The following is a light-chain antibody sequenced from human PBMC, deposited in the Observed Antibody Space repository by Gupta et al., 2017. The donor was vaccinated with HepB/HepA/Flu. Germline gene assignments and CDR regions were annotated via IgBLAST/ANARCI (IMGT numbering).Light chain of an antibody. Sequence: EIVMTHSPATLSVSPGERAILSCRASQSVSSNLAWYQQKPGQAPRLLIYGASIRAAGIPASFSGSGSGTEFTLTISSLQSEDFAIYYCQQYNDWPTWTFGQGTKVEIK. CDR2: GAS. CDR3: QQYNDWPTWT. V-gene: IGKV3-15*01. J-gene: IGKJ1*01. CDR1: QSVSSN.